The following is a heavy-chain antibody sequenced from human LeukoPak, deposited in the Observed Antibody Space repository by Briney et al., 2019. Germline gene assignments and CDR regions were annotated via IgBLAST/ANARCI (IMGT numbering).Heavy chain of an antibody. Sequence: PSETLSLTCAVYGGSFSGYYWSWIRQPPGKGLEWIGEINHSGSTNYNPSLKSRVTISVDTSKNQFSLKLSSVTAADTAVYYCARFPGGYCSSTSCYRAFFHYYYGMDVWGQGTTVTVSS. D-gene: IGHD2-2*02. CDR1: GGSFSGYY. J-gene: IGHJ6*02. CDR2: INHSGST. V-gene: IGHV4-34*01. CDR3: ARFPGGYCSSTSCYRAFFHYYYGMDV.